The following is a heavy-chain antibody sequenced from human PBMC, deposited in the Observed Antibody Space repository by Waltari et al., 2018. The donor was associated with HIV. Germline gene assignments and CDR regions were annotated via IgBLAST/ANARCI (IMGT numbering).Heavy chain of an antibody. CDR3: AKNQAVPEA. V-gene: IGHV3-11*01. Sequence: QVQLVESGGGLVKHGGSLRLSCAASGFRFRDYTMTWIRQTPKNDLEWVSHMSPCVVVAYADSVRGRFTTSRDNAKNLLFLEMTGLRVDDTARYYCAKNQAVPEAWGPGTRVTVS. CDR2: MSPCVVV. J-gene: IGHJ4*02. D-gene: IGHD6-19*01. CDR1: GFRFRDYT.